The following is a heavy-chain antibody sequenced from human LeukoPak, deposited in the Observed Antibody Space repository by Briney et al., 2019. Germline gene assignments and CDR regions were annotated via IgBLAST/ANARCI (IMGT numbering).Heavy chain of an antibody. J-gene: IGHJ3*02. CDR2: INWNGGST. D-gene: IGHD2-2*01. CDR1: GFTFDDYG. V-gene: IGHV3-20*04. Sequence: AGSLRLSCAASGFTFDDYGMSWVRQAPGKGLEWVSGINWNGGSTGYADSVKGRFTISRDNTKNSLYLQMNSLRAEDTALYYCARLSRSTSSRDAFDIWGQGTMATVSS. CDR3: ARLSRSTSSRDAFDI.